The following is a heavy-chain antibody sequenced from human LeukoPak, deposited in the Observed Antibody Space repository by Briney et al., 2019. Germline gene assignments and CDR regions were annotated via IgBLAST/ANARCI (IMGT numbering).Heavy chain of an antibody. J-gene: IGHJ4*02. CDR3: ARDCWDYGSGSYCGIDY. Sequence: PGGSLRLSCAASGFTFSSYNMNWVRQAPGKGLEWVSSITSSSNYIYYADSVKGRFTISRDNAKNSLYLQMNSLRAEDTTVFYCARDCWDYGSGSYCGIDYWGQGTLVTVSS. D-gene: IGHD3-10*01. CDR1: GFTFSSYN. CDR2: ITSSSNYI. V-gene: IGHV3-21*03.